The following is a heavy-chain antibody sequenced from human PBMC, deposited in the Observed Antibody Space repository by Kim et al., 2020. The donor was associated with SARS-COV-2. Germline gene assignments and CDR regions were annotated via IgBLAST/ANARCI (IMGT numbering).Heavy chain of an antibody. CDR3: ARGDGGYRVYFDY. J-gene: IGHJ4*02. V-gene: IGHV3-30-3*01. Sequence: GGSLRLSCAASGFTFSSYAMHWVRQAPGKGLEWVAVISYDGSNKYYADSVKGRFTISRDNSKNTLYLQMNSLRAEDTAVYYCARGDGGYRVYFDYWGQGTLVTLSS. CDR1: GFTFSSYA. D-gene: IGHD5-12*01. CDR2: ISYDGSNK.